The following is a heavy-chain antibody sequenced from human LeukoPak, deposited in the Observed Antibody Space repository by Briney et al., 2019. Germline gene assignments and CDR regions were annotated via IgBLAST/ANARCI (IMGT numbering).Heavy chain of an antibody. V-gene: IGHV3-33*08. CDR2: IWYDGSNK. J-gene: IGHJ6*02. CDR3: ARVRAQLLASAMDV. Sequence: GGALRLSCAASGFTFSSYGMHWVRQAPGKGLEWGAVIWYDGSNKYYADSVKGRFTISRDNSKNTLYLQMKSLRAEDTAVYYCARVRAQLLASAMDVWGQGTTVTVSS. D-gene: IGHD1-26*01. CDR1: GFTFSSYG.